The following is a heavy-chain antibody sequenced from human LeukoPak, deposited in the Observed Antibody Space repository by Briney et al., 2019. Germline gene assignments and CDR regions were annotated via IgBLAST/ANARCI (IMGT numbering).Heavy chain of an antibody. CDR2: INPNSGGT. CDR1: GYTFTGYY. CDR3: ARRWHYDSSGYYYGKNAFDI. Sequence: ASVKVSCKASGYTFTGYYRHWVRQAPGQGLEWMGWINPNSGGTNYAQKFQGRVTMTRDTSISTAYMELSRLRSDDTAVYYCARRWHYDSSGYYYGKNAFDIWGQGTMVTVSS. D-gene: IGHD3-22*01. J-gene: IGHJ3*02. V-gene: IGHV1-2*02.